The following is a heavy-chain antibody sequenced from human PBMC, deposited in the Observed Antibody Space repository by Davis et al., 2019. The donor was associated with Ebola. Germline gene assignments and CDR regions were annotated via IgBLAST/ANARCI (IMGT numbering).Heavy chain of an antibody. D-gene: IGHD5-12*01. J-gene: IGHJ4*02. Sequence: GESLKISCAASGFSFSNAWLNWVRQAPGKGLEWVGRIKSKTDGETTDYAAPVKGRFTISRDDSKNTLYLQMYSLKTEDTAVYYCTRWGRATPSRFDYWGQGTLVTVSS. CDR1: GFSFSNAW. CDR2: IKSKTDGETT. V-gene: IGHV3-15*07. CDR3: TRWGRATPSRFDY.